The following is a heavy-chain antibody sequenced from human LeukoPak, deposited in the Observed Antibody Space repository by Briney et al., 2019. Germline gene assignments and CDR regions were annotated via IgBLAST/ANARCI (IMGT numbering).Heavy chain of an antibody. CDR3: ARVRSVAGLDY. CDR1: GFTFSSYS. D-gene: IGHD6-19*01. J-gene: IGHJ4*02. Sequence: GGSLRLSCAASGFTFSSYSMNWVRQAPGKGLEWVSSISGSSSYIYYADSVKGRFTISRDNAKNSLYLQMNSLRAEDTAVYYCARVRSVAGLDYWGQGTLVTVSS. CDR2: ISGSSSYI. V-gene: IGHV3-21*01.